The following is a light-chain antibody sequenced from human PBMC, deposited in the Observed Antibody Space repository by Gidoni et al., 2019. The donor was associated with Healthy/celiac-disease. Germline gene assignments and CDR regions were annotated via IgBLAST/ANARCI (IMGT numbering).Light chain of an antibody. Sequence: DIVMTQSPLSLPVTPGEPASISCGSSQSLLHSNGYNYLDWYLQKPGQSPQLLIYLGSNRASGVPDRCSGSGSGTDFTLKISRVEAEDVGVYYCMQALKTPYTFGPGTKVDIK. J-gene: IGKJ3*01. CDR3: MQALKTPYT. CDR1: QSLLHSNGYNY. CDR2: LGS. V-gene: IGKV2-28*01.